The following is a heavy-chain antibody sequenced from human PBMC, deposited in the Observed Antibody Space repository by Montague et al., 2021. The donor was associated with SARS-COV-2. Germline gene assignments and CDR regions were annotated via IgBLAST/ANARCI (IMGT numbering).Heavy chain of an antibody. Sequence: SETLSLTCTVPGGSISSSSYYWGWIRQPPGKGLEWIGSIYYSGSTYYNPSLKSRVTISVDTSKNQFSLKLSSVTAADTAVYYCARGVPLGYDFWSGYPEIGDFDCWGQGTLVTVSS. D-gene: IGHD3-3*01. CDR2: IYYSGST. V-gene: IGHV4-39*01. J-gene: IGHJ4*02. CDR1: GGSISSSSYY. CDR3: ARGVPLGYDFWSGYPEIGDFDC.